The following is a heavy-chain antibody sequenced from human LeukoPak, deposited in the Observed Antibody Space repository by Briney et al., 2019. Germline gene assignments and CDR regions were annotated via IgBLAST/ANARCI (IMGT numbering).Heavy chain of an antibody. V-gene: IGHV3-66*01. Sequence: PGGSLRLSCAASGFTVSSNYMSWVRQAPGKGLEWVSVIYSGGDTYYADSVKGRFIISRDNSKNMIYLEMSSLKAEDTAVYYCAKERNLEIAVAGTIFDYWGQGTLVTVSS. CDR2: IYSGGDT. J-gene: IGHJ4*02. D-gene: IGHD6-19*01. CDR3: AKERNLEIAVAGTIFDY. CDR1: GFTVSSNY.